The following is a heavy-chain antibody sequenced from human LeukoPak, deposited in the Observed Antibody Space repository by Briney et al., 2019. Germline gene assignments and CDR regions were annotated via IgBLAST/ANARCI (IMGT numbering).Heavy chain of an antibody. J-gene: IGHJ3*02. CDR2: ISSSGSTI. V-gene: IGHV3-11*01. CDR3: ARDSGYCSSTSCSSSDAFDI. D-gene: IGHD2-2*01. Sequence: PGGTLRLSCAASGFTFSDYYMSWIRPAPGKGLEWVTYISSSGSTIYYADSVKGRFTISRDNAKNSLYLQMNSLRAEDTAVYYCARDSGYCSSTSCSSSDAFDIWGQGTMVTVSS. CDR1: GFTFSDYY.